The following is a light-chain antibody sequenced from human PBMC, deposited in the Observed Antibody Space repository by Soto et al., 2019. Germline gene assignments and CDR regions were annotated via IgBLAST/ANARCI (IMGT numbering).Light chain of an antibody. CDR3: SSYTTSNILV. CDR1: SSDVGAYTY. CDR2: EVS. V-gene: IGLV2-14*01. Sequence: QSALTQPASVSGSPGQSITISCTGTSSDVGAYTYVSWYQQHPGKAPKLMIFEVSDRPSGVSNRFSGSKSGNTASLTISGLQAEDEADYYCSSYTTSNILVFGGGIKLTVL. J-gene: IGLJ2*01.